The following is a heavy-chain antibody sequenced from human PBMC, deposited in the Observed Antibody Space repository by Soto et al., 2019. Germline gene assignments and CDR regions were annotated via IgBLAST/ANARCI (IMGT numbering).Heavy chain of an antibody. CDR2: IYYSGST. J-gene: IGHJ3*02. CDR3: ASFIAARPIDAFDI. CDR1: GGSISSSSYY. Sequence: QLQLQESGPGLVKPSETLSLTCTVSGGSISSSSYYWGWIRQPPGKGLEWIGSIYYSGSTYYNTSLKSRVTIYVDTSKNQFSLKLSSVTAADTAVYYCASFIAARPIDAFDIWGQGTMVTVSS. D-gene: IGHD6-6*01. V-gene: IGHV4-39*01.